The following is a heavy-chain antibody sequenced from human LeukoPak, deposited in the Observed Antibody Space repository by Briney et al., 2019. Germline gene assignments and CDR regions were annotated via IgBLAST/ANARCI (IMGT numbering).Heavy chain of an antibody. CDR2: IYTSGST. CDR3: VRGIYCSSTSCQVSGYMDV. CDR1: GGSINSYY. Sequence: SETLSLTCTVSGGSINSYYWSWIRQPAGKGLEWIGRIYTSGSTNYNPSLKSRVTMSVDTSKNQFSLKLSSVTAADAAVYYCVRGIYCSSTSCQVSGYMDVWGKGTTVTVSS. D-gene: IGHD2-2*01. V-gene: IGHV4-4*07. J-gene: IGHJ6*03.